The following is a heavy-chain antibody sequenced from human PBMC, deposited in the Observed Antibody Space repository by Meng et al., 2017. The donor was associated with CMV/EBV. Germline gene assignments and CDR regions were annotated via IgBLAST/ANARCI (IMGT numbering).Heavy chain of an antibody. J-gene: IGHJ4*02. CDR2: INPSGGST. CDR3: ARESSYDFSHDY. CDR1: GNTFTSYY. Sequence: QVQLVKSGAEVKKPGASVKVSGKASGNTFTSYYMHWGRQAPGQGLEWMGIINPSGGSTSYAQKFQGRVTMTRDTSTSTVYMELSSLRSEDTAVYYCARESSYDFSHDYWGQGTLVTVSS. V-gene: IGHV1-46*01. D-gene: IGHD3-3*01.